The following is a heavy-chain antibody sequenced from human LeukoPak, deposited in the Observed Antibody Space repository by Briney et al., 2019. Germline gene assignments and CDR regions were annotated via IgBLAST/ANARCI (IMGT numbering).Heavy chain of an antibody. V-gene: IGHV1-69*05. J-gene: IGHJ4*02. CDR1: GGTFSSYA. CDR2: IIPIFGTA. CDR3: ARGGGELRYFDWLLLY. D-gene: IGHD3-9*01. Sequence: SVKVSCKASGGTFSSYAISWVRQAPGQGLEWMGGIIPIFGTANYAQKFQGRVTITTDESTSTAYMELSSLGSEDTAVYYCARGGGELRYFDWLLLYWGQGTLVTVSS.